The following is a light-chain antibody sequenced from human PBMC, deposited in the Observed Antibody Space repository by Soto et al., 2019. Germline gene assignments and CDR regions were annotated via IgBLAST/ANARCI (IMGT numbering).Light chain of an antibody. V-gene: IGKV2-28*01. CDR3: MQALHTLKT. CDR2: MGS. CDR1: QSLLDSNGYNY. J-gene: IGKJ2*01. Sequence: DIVMTQSPLSLAVTPGEPASISCRSSQSLLDSNGYNYLDWYLQKPGQSAQLLIYMGSYRASGVTDRFSGSGSGTDFTLKISRVEAEDVGVYYCMQALHTLKTFGQGTKLEIK.